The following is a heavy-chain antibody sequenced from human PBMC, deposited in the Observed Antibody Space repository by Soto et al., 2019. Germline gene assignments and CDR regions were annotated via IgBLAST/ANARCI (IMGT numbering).Heavy chain of an antibody. J-gene: IGHJ4*02. V-gene: IGHV3-48*03. D-gene: IGHD5-12*01. CDR3: ARDTSTDIGDFDY. CDR1: GFTFSSFE. Sequence: WGSLRLSCASSGFTFSSFEFNWVRQAPGKGLEWVSYITGSGSTIYYADSVKGRFTISRDNAKNSLYLQMNSLRVEDTGVYYCARDTSTDIGDFDYWGQGTLVTVSS. CDR2: ITGSGSTI.